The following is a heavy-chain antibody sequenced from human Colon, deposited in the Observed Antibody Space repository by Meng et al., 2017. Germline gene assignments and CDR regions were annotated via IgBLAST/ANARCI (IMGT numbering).Heavy chain of an antibody. Sequence: QVQLVQSGSELKKPGASVKVSCKASGYTRTTYDINWVRQAPGQGLEWMGWISANSGNPMSAEGFTGRFVFSLDTSVSTAYLQISSLKADDTAVYYCARGGSRTSNLNFDYWGQGTLVTVSS. V-gene: IGHV7-4-1*02. CDR2: ISANSGNP. CDR1: GYTRTTYD. D-gene: IGHD2-2*01. J-gene: IGHJ4*02. CDR3: ARGGSRTSNLNFDY.